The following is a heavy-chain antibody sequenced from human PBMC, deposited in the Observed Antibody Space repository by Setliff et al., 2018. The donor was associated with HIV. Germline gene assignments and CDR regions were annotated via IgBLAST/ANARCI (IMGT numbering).Heavy chain of an antibody. Sequence: PGGSLRLSCAASGFTFSSSEMNWVRQAPGKGLEWVSYISSSSNTIYYADSVKGRFTISRDNSKNTLYLQMNSLRAEDTAVYYCTTRFFFQQWLVTELIDYWGQGTLVTVSS. CDR3: TTRFFFQQWLVTELIDY. J-gene: IGHJ4*02. CDR2: ISSSSNTI. D-gene: IGHD6-19*01. V-gene: IGHV3-48*03. CDR1: GFTFSSSE.